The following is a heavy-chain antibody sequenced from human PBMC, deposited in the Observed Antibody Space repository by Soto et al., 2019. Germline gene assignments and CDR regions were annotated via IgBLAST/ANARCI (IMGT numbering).Heavy chain of an antibody. CDR1: GFSFTTYG. V-gene: IGHV3-33*06. D-gene: IGHD2-21*01. J-gene: IGHJ4*02. CDR3: AKDRGGGAVVPDY. CDR2: IWYDGTNK. Sequence: QVQLVESGGGVVQPGRSLRLSCAASGFSFTTYGMHWVRQAPGEGLEWVAVIWYDGTNKYYADSVKGRFTISRDTSKNPLYLQRNSLRAEDTAVYYCAKDRGGGAVVPDYWGQGTLVTVSS.